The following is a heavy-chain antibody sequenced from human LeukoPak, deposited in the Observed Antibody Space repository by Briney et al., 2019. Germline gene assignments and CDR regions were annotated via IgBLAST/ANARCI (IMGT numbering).Heavy chain of an antibody. CDR1: GYTFTSYG. CDR3: ARAGIQLWLYNWFDP. V-gene: IGHV1-18*04. J-gene: IGHJ5*02. Sequence: GASVKVSCKASGYTFTSYGISWVRQAPGQGLEWMGWISAYNGNTNYAQKLQGRVTMTTDTSTGTAYMELRSLRSDDTAVYYCARAGIQLWLYNWFDPWGQGTLVTVSS. CDR2: ISAYNGNT. D-gene: IGHD5-18*01.